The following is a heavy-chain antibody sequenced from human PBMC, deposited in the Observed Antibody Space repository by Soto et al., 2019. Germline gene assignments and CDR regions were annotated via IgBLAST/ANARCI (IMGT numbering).Heavy chain of an antibody. CDR1: GFTFSSYA. V-gene: IGHV3-30-3*01. D-gene: IGHD3-16*01. CDR3: ASPGGNFDY. J-gene: IGHJ4*02. CDR2: ISYDGSNK. Sequence: QVQLVESGGGVVQPGRSLRLSCAASGFTFSSYAMHWVRQAPGKGLEWVAVISYDGSNKYYADSVKGRFTISRDNSKNTLYLQMNSLRAEDTAVYYCASPGGNFDYWGQGTLVTVSS.